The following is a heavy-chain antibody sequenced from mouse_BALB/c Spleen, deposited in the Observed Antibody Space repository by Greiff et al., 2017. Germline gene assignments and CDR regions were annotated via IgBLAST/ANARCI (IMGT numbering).Heavy chain of an antibody. V-gene: IGHV1S137*01. Sequence: QVQLQQSGAELVRPGVSVKISCKGSGSTFTDSAMHWVKQSHAKSLEWIGVISTYYGDASYNQKFKGKATMTVDKSSSTAYMVLARLTSVDSAIYYCARADYGYYFDYWGQGTTLTVSS. D-gene: IGHD1-2*01. J-gene: IGHJ2*01. CDR1: GSTFTDSA. CDR2: ISTYYGDA. CDR3: ARADYGYYFDY.